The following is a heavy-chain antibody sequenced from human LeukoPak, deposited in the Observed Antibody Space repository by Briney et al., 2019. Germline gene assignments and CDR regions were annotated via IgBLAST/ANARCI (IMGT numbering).Heavy chain of an antibody. V-gene: IGHV3-23*01. CDR2: LSGNGNTI. CDR3: TRVGYIDEGIDY. J-gene: IGHJ4*02. CDR1: GFTFSTYA. D-gene: IGHD5-24*01. Sequence: GGSLRLSCAASGFTFSTYAMSWVRQAPGKGLECVSALSGNGNTIYYADSVKGRFTISRDNAKNSLYLQMNSLRAEDTAIYYCTRVGYIDEGIDYWGQGTLVTVSS.